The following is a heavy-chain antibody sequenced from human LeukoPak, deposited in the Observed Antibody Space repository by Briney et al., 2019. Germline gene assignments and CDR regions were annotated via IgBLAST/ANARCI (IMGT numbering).Heavy chain of an antibody. J-gene: IGHJ4*02. D-gene: IGHD6-19*01. Sequence: PSETLSLTCALDGTSFSGYYWSWIRQPPGKGLEWIGEISHSGSTTYNPSLKSRVTISVDTSKKQFSLKLTSVTAADTAVYYCAIPPTVYISGWYVYWGQGTLVTVSS. CDR3: AIPPTVYISGWYVY. CDR1: GTSFSGYY. CDR2: ISHSGST. V-gene: IGHV4-34*01.